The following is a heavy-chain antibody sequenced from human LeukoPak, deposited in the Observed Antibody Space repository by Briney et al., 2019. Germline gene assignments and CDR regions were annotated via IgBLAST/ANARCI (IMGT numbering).Heavy chain of an antibody. Sequence: SVKVSCKASGGTFSSYAISWVRQAPGQGLERMGGVIPIFGTANYAQKFQGRVTITADESTSTAYMELSSLRSEDTAVYYCASFPRGSYSAPFDYWGQGTLVTVSS. CDR3: ASFPRGSYSAPFDY. CDR1: GGTFSSYA. J-gene: IGHJ4*02. D-gene: IGHD1-26*01. CDR2: VIPIFGTA. V-gene: IGHV1-69*13.